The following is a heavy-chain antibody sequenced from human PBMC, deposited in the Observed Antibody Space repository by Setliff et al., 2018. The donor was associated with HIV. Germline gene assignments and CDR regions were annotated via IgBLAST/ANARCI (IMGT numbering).Heavy chain of an antibody. V-gene: IGHV1-2*06. Sequence: ASVKVSCKASGYTFTGYHMHWVRQAPGQGLEWMGRINPNSGGTNYSQKFQGRVTMTRDTSISKAYMELSRLRSDDTAVYYCARAPYGDYGINFNAFDLWGQGTLVTVSS. CDR1: GYTFTGYH. D-gene: IGHD4-17*01. CDR2: INPNSGGT. J-gene: IGHJ3*01. CDR3: ARAPYGDYGINFNAFDL.